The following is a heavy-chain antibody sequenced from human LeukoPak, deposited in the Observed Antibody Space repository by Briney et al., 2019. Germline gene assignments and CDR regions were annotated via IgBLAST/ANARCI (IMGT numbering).Heavy chain of an antibody. V-gene: IGHV1-46*01. CDR2: INPSGGST. CDR1: GYTFTSYY. Sequence: GASVKVSCKASGYTFTSYYMHWVRQAPGQGLEWMGIINPSGGSTSYAQKFQGRVTMTRDMSTSTVYMELSSLRSEDTAVYYCARDDNLAKNTMIQGYWGQGTLVTVSS. J-gene: IGHJ4*02. D-gene: IGHD3-22*01. CDR3: ARDDNLAKNTMIQGY.